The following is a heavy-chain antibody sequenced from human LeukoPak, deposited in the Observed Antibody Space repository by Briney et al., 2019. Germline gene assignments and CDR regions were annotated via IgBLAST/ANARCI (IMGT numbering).Heavy chain of an antibody. J-gene: IGHJ4*02. D-gene: IGHD3-22*01. CDR2: ISSSGSTI. CDR3: AREGANYYDSSGYYSR. V-gene: IGHV3-11*01. CDR1: GFTFSDYY. Sequence: GGSLRLSCAASGFTFSDYYMSWLRQAAGKGLEWVSYISSSGSTIYYADSVKGRFTISRDNANNSLYLQMNSLRAEDTAVYYCAREGANYYDSSGYYSRWGQGTLVTVSS.